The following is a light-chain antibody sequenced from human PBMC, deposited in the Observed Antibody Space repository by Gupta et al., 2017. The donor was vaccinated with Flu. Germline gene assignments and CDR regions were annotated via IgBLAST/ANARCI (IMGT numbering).Light chain of an antibody. CDR3: QQDDSYLGT. CDR1: QGISSY. CDR2: AAS. Sequence: AIRMTQSPSSFSASTGDRVTITCRASQGISSYLAWYQQKPGKAPKLLIYAASTLQSGVPSRFSGSGSGTDFTLTISCLQSEDFATYYCQQDDSYLGTFGGGTKVDIK. J-gene: IGKJ4*01. V-gene: IGKV1-8*01.